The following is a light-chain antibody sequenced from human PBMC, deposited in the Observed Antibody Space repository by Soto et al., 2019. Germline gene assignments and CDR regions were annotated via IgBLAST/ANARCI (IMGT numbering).Light chain of an antibody. CDR2: GAS. J-gene: IGKJ1*01. CDR1: QTVTRSY. V-gene: IGKV3-20*01. CDR3: QQYGSSPWT. Sequence: EIVLTQPPGTLSLSPGERATLSSRASQTVTRSYLAWYQQKPGQAPRLLIYGASTRATGIPARFSGSGSGTDFTLTISSLGPEDFAVYYCQQYGSSPWTFGQGTKVDIK.